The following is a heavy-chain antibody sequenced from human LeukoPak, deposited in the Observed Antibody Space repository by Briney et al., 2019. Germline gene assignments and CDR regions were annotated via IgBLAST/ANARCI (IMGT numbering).Heavy chain of an antibody. CDR1: GYTFTDYY. V-gene: IGHV1-2*02. Sequence: ASVKVSCKASGYTFTDYYMHWVRQAPGQGLEWMAWINPNNGVTNYAQKFQGRVTMTEDTSTDTAYMEPSSLRSEDTAVYNCATLSSGYPEYFQHWGQGTLVTVSS. D-gene: IGHD3-22*01. CDR3: ATLSSGYPEYFQH. CDR2: INPNNGVT. J-gene: IGHJ1*01.